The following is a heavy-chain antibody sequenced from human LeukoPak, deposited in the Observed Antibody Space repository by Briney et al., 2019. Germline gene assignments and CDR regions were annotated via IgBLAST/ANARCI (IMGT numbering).Heavy chain of an antibody. Sequence: GASVKVSCKASGGTFSSYAISWVRQAPGQGLEWMGWITAYNGNTRYAQKFQGRLTLTTDTSTTTAYMEVTNLRSDDTAVYYCARSQTTGFGESINYWGQGTLVTVSS. J-gene: IGHJ4*02. CDR1: GGTFSSYA. D-gene: IGHD3-10*01. CDR3: ARSQTTGFGESINY. CDR2: ITAYNGNT. V-gene: IGHV1-18*01.